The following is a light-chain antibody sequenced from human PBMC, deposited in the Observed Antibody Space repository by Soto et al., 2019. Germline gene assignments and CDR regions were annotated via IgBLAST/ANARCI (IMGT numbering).Light chain of an antibody. V-gene: IGLV2-14*01. CDR2: EVS. Sequence: QSALTQPASVSGSPGQSITISCTGTSSDVGGYNYVSWYQHHLGKAPELMIFEVSNRPSGVSHRFSGSKSGNTASLTISGLQTEDEGDYYCSSYTSSSTRVFGTGTKVTVL. CDR3: SSYTSSSTRV. J-gene: IGLJ1*01. CDR1: SSDVGGYNY.